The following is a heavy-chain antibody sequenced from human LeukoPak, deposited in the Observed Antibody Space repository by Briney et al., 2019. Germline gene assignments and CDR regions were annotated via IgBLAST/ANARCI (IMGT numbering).Heavy chain of an antibody. J-gene: IGHJ3*02. Sequence: GGSLRLSCTASGFAFGSYAMSWVRQAPGKGLEWVSGLTSSGGNPFYADSVRGRFTISRDNSKNTVFLQMNGLRAEDTAVYYCAKGVENCSGGACWLNDGFDMWGQGTMVIVSS. CDR3: AKGVENCSGGACWLNDGFDM. V-gene: IGHV3-23*01. CDR2: LTSSGGNP. D-gene: IGHD2-15*01. CDR1: GFAFGSYA.